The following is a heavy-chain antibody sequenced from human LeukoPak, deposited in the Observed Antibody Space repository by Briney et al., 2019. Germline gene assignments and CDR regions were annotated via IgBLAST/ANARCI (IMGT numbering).Heavy chain of an antibody. V-gene: IGHV1-69*13. CDR1: GGTFSSYA. CDR2: IIPIFGTA. J-gene: IGHJ4*02. Sequence: SVKVSCKASGGTFSSYAISWVRQAPGQGLEWMGGIIPIFGTANYAQKFQGRVTITADESTSTAYMELSSLRSEDTAVYYCARVGRYFDWPSVDYWGQGTLVTVSS. CDR3: ARVGRYFDWPSVDY. D-gene: IGHD3-9*01.